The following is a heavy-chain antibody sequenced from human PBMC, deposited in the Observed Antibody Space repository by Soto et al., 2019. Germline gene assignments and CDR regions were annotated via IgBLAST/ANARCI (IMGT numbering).Heavy chain of an antibody. CDR2: ITPFNGNT. D-gene: IGHD5-12*01. Sequence: QMQLVQSGAEVKKTGSSVKVSCKASGYTFTYRYLHWVRQAPGQALEWMGWITPFNGNTNYAQKFQDRVTITRDRSMSTAYLELSSMRSADTAMYYCASRRDGYNPSDAFDIWGQGTMVTVSS. CDR3: ASRRDGYNPSDAFDI. CDR1: GYTFTYRY. V-gene: IGHV1-45*02. J-gene: IGHJ3*02.